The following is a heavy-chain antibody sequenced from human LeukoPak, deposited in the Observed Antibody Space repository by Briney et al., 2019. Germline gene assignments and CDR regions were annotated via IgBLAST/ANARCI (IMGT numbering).Heavy chain of an antibody. D-gene: IGHD3-10*01. V-gene: IGHV3-21*04. Sequence: GGSLRLSCAASGFTFSSYSMNWVRQAPGKGLEWVSSISSSSSYIYYADSVKGRFTISRDNGKNSLYLQMNSLRAEDMALYYCAKDLGLYGSGSYDYWGQGTLVTVSS. CDR3: AKDLGLYGSGSYDY. CDR1: GFTFSSYS. J-gene: IGHJ4*02. CDR2: ISSSSSYI.